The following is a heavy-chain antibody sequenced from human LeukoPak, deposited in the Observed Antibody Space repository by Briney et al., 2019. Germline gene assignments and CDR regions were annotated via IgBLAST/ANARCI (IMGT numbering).Heavy chain of an antibody. J-gene: IGHJ4*02. CDR3: AREPLVVGATVDY. Sequence: ASVKVSCKASGYIFTNYGITRVRQAPGQGLEWMGWISAYKGNTNYAQKLQGRVTMTTDTSTSTAYMELRNLRSDDTAVYYCAREPLVVGATVDYWGQGTLVTVSS. CDR1: GYIFTNYG. D-gene: IGHD1-26*01. V-gene: IGHV1-18*01. CDR2: ISAYKGNT.